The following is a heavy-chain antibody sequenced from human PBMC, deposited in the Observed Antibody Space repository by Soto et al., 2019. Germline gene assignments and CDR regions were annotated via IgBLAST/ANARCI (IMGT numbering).Heavy chain of an antibody. CDR2: IDWADDK. V-gene: IGHV2-70*01. Sequence: SGPTLVNPTQTLTLTCTFSGFALSTTGMCVSWIRQPPGKALELLALIDWADDKYYSTSLKTRLTISKDTSKKKVVLTMTNVEPVDTATYFCSRAVGAFTYGYTDYWGQ. D-gene: IGHD5-18*01. J-gene: IGHJ4*02. CDR3: SRAVGAFTYGYTDY. CDR1: GFALSTTGMC.